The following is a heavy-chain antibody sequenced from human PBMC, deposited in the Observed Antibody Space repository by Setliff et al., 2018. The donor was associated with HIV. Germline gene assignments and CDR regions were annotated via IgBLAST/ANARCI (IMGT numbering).Heavy chain of an antibody. Sequence: KTSETLSLTCTVSGGSISSYYWSWIRQPPGKGLEWIGYIYYSGSTNYNPSLKSRVTISVDTSKNQFSLKLSSVTAADTAVYYCARVPVVRATFDYWGQGTLVTVS. CDR2: IYYSGST. CDR1: GGSISSYY. CDR3: ARVPVVRATFDY. V-gene: IGHV4-59*01. D-gene: IGHD3-10*01. J-gene: IGHJ4*02.